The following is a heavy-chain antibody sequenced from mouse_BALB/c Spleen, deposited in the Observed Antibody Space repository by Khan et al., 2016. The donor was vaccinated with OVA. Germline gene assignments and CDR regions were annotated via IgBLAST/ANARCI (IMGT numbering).Heavy chain of an antibody. Sequence: VQLQESGPGLVKPSQSLSLTCTVTGYSITSGYGWNWIRQFPGNKLEWMGYISYSGSTNYNPSLKSRISITRDTSKNQFFLPLNSVTTEDTATYYCARTARIKYWSQGTTLTVSS. V-gene: IGHV3-2*02. CDR2: ISYSGST. J-gene: IGHJ2*01. D-gene: IGHD1-2*01. CDR3: ARTARIKY. CDR1: GYSITSGYG.